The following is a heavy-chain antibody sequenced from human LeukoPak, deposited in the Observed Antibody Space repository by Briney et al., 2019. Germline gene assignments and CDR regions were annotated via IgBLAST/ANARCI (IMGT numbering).Heavy chain of an antibody. J-gene: IGHJ4*02. Sequence: GGSLRLSCAASGFTFSNYAMSWVRQAPGKGLEWVSGITGSGGGTYYADSVKGQCTISRDNSKKTLYLQMNSLRAEDTAVYYGAKDGSGYYPNYFDYWGQGTLVTVSS. D-gene: IGHD3-22*01. CDR3: AKDGSGYYPNYFDY. CDR2: ITGSGGGT. CDR1: GFTFSNYA. V-gene: IGHV3-23*01.